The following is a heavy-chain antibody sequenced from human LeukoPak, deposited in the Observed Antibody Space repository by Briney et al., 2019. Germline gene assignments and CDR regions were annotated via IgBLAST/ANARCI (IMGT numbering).Heavy chain of an antibody. CDR1: GFTFSSYG. V-gene: IGHV3-30*02. J-gene: IGHJ4*02. D-gene: IGHD3-9*01. Sequence: GGSLRLSCAASGFTFSSYGMHWIRQAPGKGLEWVAFIRYDGSNKYYADSVKGRFTISRDNSKNTLYLQMNSLRAEDTAVYYCAKDGGARYFDWLSHFDYWGQGTLVTVSS. CDR3: AKDGGARYFDWLSHFDY. CDR2: IRYDGSNK.